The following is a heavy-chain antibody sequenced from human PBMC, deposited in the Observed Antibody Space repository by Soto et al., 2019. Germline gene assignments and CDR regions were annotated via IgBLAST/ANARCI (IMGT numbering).Heavy chain of an antibody. D-gene: IGHD3-16*02. Sequence: QITLKESGPPLVKPTQTLTLTCTLSGFSLRTSGVGVGWIRQPPGKALEWLALIYWDDDKRYSPSLKSRLTITKDTSKNQVVLTMTNMDPVDTATYYCARTSYYDYIWGAYRPYYFDYWGQGTLVTVSS. CDR3: ARTSYYDYIWGAYRPYYFDY. CDR1: GFSLRTSGVG. V-gene: IGHV2-5*02. CDR2: IYWDDDK. J-gene: IGHJ4*02.